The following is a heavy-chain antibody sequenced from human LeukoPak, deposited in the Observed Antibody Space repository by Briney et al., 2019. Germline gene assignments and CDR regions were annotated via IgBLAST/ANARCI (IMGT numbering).Heavy chain of an antibody. D-gene: IGHD3-10*01. J-gene: IGHJ4*02. Sequence: GGSLRLSCAASGFTFSSYSMNWVRQAPGKGLEWVSYISSSSSTIYYADSVKGRFTISRDNAKNSLYLQMNSLRDEDTAVYYCARHSSRYVLLWFGFDYWGQGTLVTVSS. CDR3: ARHSSRYVLLWFGFDY. CDR1: GFTFSSYS. CDR2: ISSSSSTI. V-gene: IGHV3-48*02.